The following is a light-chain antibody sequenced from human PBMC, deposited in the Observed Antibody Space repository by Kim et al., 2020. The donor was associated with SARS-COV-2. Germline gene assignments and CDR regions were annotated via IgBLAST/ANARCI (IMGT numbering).Light chain of an antibody. CDR3: QQGYSTPPYT. V-gene: IGKV1-39*01. Sequence: ATVGDRVNITCRASQSISSYLNWYQQEPGKAPKLLIYAASSLQSGVPSRFSGSGSGTDFTLTISSLQPGDFATYYCQQGYSTPPYTFGQGTKLEI. J-gene: IGKJ2*01. CDR1: QSISSY. CDR2: AAS.